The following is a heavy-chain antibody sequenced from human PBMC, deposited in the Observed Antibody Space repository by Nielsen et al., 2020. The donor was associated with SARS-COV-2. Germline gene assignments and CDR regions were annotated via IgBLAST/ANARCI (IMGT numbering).Heavy chain of an antibody. V-gene: IGHV3-43*01. D-gene: IGHD3-10*01. J-gene: IGHJ4*02. Sequence: GESLKISCAASGFNFHDYTMYWVRRVPGKGLQWLSLISWDGSAPAYADSVKGRFTISRDNSKNTLYLQMNSLRAEDTAVYYCAKDIITMVRGVIGFDYWGQGTLVTVSS. CDR3: AKDIITMVRGVIGFDY. CDR2: ISWDGSAP. CDR1: GFNFHDYT.